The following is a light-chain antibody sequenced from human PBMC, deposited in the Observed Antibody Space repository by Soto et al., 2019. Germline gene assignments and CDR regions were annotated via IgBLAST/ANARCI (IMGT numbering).Light chain of an antibody. CDR3: ETWDTNVVV. CDR2: LEGIGSY. V-gene: IGLV4-60*02. Sequence: QSVLTQSSSASASLGSSVKLTCTLSRGHSTYIIAWHQQQPGKAPRYLMKLEGIGSYNKGSGIPDRFSGSSSGADRYLTISNLQFEDEADYYCETWDTNVVVFGGGTKLTVL. CDR1: RGHSTYI. J-gene: IGLJ2*01.